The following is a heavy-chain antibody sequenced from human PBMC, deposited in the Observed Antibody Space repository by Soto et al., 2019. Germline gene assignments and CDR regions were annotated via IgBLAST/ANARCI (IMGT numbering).Heavy chain of an antibody. CDR2: ISSSSSYT. V-gene: IGHV3-11*05. D-gene: IGHD6-6*01. CDR3: ARDSSPWYFDY. CDR1: GFTFSDYY. Sequence: PGGSLRLSCAASGFTFSDYYMSWIRQAPGKGLEWVSYISSSSSYTYYADSVKGRFTISRDNSKNTLYLQMNSLRAEDTAVYYCARDSSPWYFDYWGQGTLVTVSS. J-gene: IGHJ4*02.